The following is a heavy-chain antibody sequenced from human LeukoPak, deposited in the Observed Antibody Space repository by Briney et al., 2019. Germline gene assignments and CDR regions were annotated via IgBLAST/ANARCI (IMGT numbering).Heavy chain of an antibody. Sequence: PGGSLRLSCAASGFTFSKYAMSWVRQAPGKGLEWVSGISGSGGGPYYADSVKGRFTISRDNSKNTLYLQMNSLRAEDTAVYYCASPVGADDDAFDIWGQGTMVTVSS. J-gene: IGHJ3*02. D-gene: IGHD1-26*01. V-gene: IGHV3-23*01. CDR2: ISGSGGGP. CDR3: ASPVGADDDAFDI. CDR1: GFTFSKYA.